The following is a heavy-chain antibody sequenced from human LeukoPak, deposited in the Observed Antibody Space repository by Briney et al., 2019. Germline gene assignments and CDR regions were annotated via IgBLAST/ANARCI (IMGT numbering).Heavy chain of an antibody. Sequence: SETLSLTCAVYGGSFSGYYWSWIRQPPGKGLEWIGEINHSGSTSYNPSLKSRVTISVDTSKNQFSLKLSSVTAADTAVYYCARGPHDYGDSEFDYWGQGTLVTVSS. V-gene: IGHV4-34*01. CDR1: GGSFSGYY. CDR3: ARGPHDYGDSEFDY. D-gene: IGHD4-17*01. CDR2: INHSGST. J-gene: IGHJ4*02.